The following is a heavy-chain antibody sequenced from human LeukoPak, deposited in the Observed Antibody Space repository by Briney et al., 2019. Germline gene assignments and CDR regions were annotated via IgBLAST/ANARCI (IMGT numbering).Heavy chain of an antibody. Sequence: GGSLRLSCAASGFTFSSYWMHWVRQAPGKGLVWVSRINSDGSSTSYADSVKGRFTISRDNAENTLYLQMNSLRAEDTAVYYCARDLEVRGELLYYFDYWGQGTLVTVSS. CDR1: GFTFSSYW. J-gene: IGHJ4*02. V-gene: IGHV3-74*01. CDR3: ARDLEVRGELLYYFDY. CDR2: INSDGSST. D-gene: IGHD3-10*01.